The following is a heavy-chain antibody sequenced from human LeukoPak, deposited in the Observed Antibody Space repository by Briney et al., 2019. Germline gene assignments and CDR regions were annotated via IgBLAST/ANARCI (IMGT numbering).Heavy chain of an antibody. Sequence: PSETLSLTCTVSGGSISSSSYYWGWIRQPPGKGLEWIGSIYYSGSTYYNPSLKSRVTISVDTSKNQFSLKLSSVTAADTAVYYCARLPITMIVVVTLDDAFDIWGQGTMVTVSS. V-gene: IGHV4-39*01. D-gene: IGHD3-22*01. CDR2: IYYSGST. CDR1: GGSISSSSYY. CDR3: ARLPITMIVVVTLDDAFDI. J-gene: IGHJ3*02.